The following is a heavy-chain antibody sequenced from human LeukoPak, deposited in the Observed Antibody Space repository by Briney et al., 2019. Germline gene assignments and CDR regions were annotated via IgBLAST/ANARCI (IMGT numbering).Heavy chain of an antibody. CDR3: ARSRRGYYMDV. CDR1: GYSFNNYD. CDR2: LDPHSGDT. J-gene: IGHJ6*03. V-gene: IGHV1-8*01. Sequence: ASVKVSCKASGYSFNNYDISWVRQAAGQGPEWMGRLDPHSGDTDYAQKFRGRVIMTKNTSINTAYLEFSSLISEDTAVYYCARSRRGYYMDVWGRGTTVTVSS.